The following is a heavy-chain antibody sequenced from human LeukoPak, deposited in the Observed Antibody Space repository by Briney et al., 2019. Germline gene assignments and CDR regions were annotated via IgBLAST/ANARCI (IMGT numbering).Heavy chain of an antibody. CDR1: GFTFSSYW. V-gene: IGHV3-23*01. J-gene: IGHJ4*02. Sequence: GGSLRLSCAASGFTFSSYWIHWVRQAPGKGLVWVSAISGSGGSTYYADSVKGRFTISRGNSKNTLYLQMNSLRAEDTAVYYCATLMTTVKNGDYWGQGTLVTVSS. CDR3: ATLMTTVKNGDY. D-gene: IGHD4-17*01. CDR2: ISGSGGST.